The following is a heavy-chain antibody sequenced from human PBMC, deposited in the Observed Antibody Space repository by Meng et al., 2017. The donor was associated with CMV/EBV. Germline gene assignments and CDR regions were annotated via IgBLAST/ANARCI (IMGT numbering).Heavy chain of an antibody. CDR2: IKYDGSEK. V-gene: IGHV3-7*03. CDR1: GLTFSSYW. Sequence: LCCAASGLTFSSYWMTWVRQAPGKGLEWVANIKYDGSEKSYVDSVKGRFTISRDNAMNSMFLLMSTLRAEDTAVYYCATTERNSYTYWGQGTLVTVSS. J-gene: IGHJ4*02. D-gene: IGHD5-18*01. CDR3: ATTERNSYTY.